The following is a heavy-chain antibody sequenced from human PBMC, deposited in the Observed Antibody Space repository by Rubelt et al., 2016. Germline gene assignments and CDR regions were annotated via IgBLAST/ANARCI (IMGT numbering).Heavy chain of an antibody. CDR2: ISYDGSNK. Sequence: SYAMHWVRQAPGKGLEWVAVISYDGSNKYYADSVKGRFTISRDNSKNTLYLQMNSLRAEDTAVYYCARDFMYWGQGTLVTVSS. D-gene: IGHD3-16*01. J-gene: IGHJ4*02. V-gene: IGHV3-30*04. CDR3: ARDFMY. CDR1: SYA.